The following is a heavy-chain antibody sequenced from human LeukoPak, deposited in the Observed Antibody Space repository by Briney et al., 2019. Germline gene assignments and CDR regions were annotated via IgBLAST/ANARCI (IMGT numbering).Heavy chain of an antibody. CDR1: GFTFSSYA. CDR2: ISYDGSNK. V-gene: IGHV3-30-3*01. D-gene: IGHD6-19*01. J-gene: IGHJ6*02. Sequence: GGSLRLSCAASGFTFSSYAMHWVRQAPGKGLEWVAVISYDGSNKYYADSVKGRFTISRDNSKNTLYLQMNSLRAEDTAVYYCARVSSSGWYAYYGMDVWGQGTTVTVSS. CDR3: ARVSSSGWYAYYGMDV.